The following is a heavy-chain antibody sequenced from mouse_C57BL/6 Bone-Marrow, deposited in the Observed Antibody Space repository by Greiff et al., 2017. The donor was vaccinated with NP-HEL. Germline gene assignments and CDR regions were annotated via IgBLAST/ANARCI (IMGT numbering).Heavy chain of an antibody. J-gene: IGHJ3*01. Sequence: EVHLVESGGGLVKPGGSLKLSCAASGFTFSSYTMSWVRQTPEKRLEWVATISGGGGNTYYPDSVKGRFTISRDNAKNTLYLQMSSLRSEDTALYYCARHTIVTAWFAYWGQGTLVTVSA. D-gene: IGHD2-5*01. V-gene: IGHV5-9*01. CDR2: ISGGGGNT. CDR3: ARHTIVTAWFAY. CDR1: GFTFSSYT.